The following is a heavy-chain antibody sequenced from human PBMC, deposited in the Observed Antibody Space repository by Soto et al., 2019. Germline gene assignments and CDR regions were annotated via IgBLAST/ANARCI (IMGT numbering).Heavy chain of an antibody. CDR1: GGSLSSDNYY. J-gene: IGHJ4*02. D-gene: IGHD3-10*01. CDR2: IYHSGGT. Sequence: QLQLQESGPGLVKSSETLSLTCTVSGGSLSSDNYYWGWIRQPPGKGLEWIGSIYHSGGTYYNPSLXRXXPTPTHNSTALXSXNXXAVTAADTAVYYCARHFRYNVSARYKVVRLNYFDYWCQGTLVTFSS. CDR3: ARHFRYNVSARYKVVRLNYFDY. V-gene: IGHV4-39*01.